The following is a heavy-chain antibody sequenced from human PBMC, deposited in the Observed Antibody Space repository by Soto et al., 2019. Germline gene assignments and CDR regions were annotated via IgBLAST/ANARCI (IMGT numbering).Heavy chain of an antibody. CDR2: INHSGGT. D-gene: IGHD6-13*01. V-gene: IGHV4-34*01. Sequence: SETLSLTCAVYGGSFSGYYWSWIRQPPGKGLEWIGEINHSGGTNYNPSLKSRVTISVDTSKNQFSLKLSSVTAADTAVYYCAREIAAAGTGLDYWGQGTLVT. J-gene: IGHJ4*02. CDR1: GGSFSGYY. CDR3: AREIAAAGTGLDY.